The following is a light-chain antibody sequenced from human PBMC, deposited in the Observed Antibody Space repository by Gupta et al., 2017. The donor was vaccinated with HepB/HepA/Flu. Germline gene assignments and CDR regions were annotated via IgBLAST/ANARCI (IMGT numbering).Light chain of an antibody. CDR2: RVS. V-gene: IGKV3-15*01. J-gene: IGKJ4*01. CDR1: QRVGTN. CDR3: QQDDDWPLT. Sequence: IAITHSPNTVSVSPGERVTLSCRASQRVGTNFAWYQQKPGQAPRLLIYRVSTRATGVPARISGSGSETEFTLTINSLQSDDFAIYYCQQDDDWPLTFGGGTTVEIK.